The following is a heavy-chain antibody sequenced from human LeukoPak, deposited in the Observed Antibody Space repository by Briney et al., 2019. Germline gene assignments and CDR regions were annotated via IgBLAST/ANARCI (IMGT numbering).Heavy chain of an antibody. V-gene: IGHV3-23*01. CDR3: AKERPYDDVWEP. J-gene: IGHJ5*02. D-gene: IGHD3-16*01. CDR2: ISATGINT. Sequence: GGSLRLSCTASGFSSGAYAVTWVRQAPGKGLEWVSAISATGINTYYADSVKGRFTISRDSSKNTVYLELNSLRAEDAAVYYCAKERPYDDVWEPWVQGTLVTVSS. CDR1: GFSSGAYA.